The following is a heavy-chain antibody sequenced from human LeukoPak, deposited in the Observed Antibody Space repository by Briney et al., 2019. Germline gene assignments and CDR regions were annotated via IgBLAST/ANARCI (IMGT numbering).Heavy chain of an antibody. J-gene: IGHJ3*02. CDR3: ARHPNYYDSSGYPIEAFDI. CDR2: IYPGDSDT. CDR1: GYSFTNYW. D-gene: IGHD3-22*01. V-gene: IGHV5-51*01. Sequence: PGESLKISCKGSGYSFTNYWIGWVRQMPGKGLELMGIIYPGDSDTRYSPSFQGQVTISADKSISTAYLQWSSLKASDTAMYYCARHPNYYDSSGYPIEAFDIWGQGTMVTVSS.